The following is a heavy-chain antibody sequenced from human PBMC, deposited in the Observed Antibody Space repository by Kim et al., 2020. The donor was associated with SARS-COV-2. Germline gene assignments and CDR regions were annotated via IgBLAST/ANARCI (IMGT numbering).Heavy chain of an antibody. D-gene: IGHD2-2*01. J-gene: IGHJ4*02. CDR3: ARGGVVGSQDQ. CDR1: GFTLSNYW. V-gene: IGHV3-74*01. Sequence: GGSLRLSCAASGFTLSNYWMPWVRQAPGKGLVWVSCINGDGSGTCYADSVKGRFTISRDNAKNTLYLQMNSLRVEDTAVYNCARGGVVGSQDQWGQGTLVSVSS. CDR2: INGDGSGT.